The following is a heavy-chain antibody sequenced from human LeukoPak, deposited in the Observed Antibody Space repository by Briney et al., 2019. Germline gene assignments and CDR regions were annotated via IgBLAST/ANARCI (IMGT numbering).Heavy chain of an antibody. CDR2: IYSGGST. J-gene: IGHJ3*02. CDR3: VRKAAFDI. CDR1: GFTVSSDY. V-gene: IGHV3-66*01. Sequence: GSPRLSCAASGFTVSSDYMSWVRQAPGKGLEWVSVIYSGGSTYYADSVKGRFTISRDNSKNTLSLQMNSLRAEDTAVYYCVRKAAFDIWGQGTMVTVSS.